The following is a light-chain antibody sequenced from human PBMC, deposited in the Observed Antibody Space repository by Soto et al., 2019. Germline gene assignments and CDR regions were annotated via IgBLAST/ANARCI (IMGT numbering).Light chain of an antibody. Sequence: EVVLTQSPGTLSLSPGERATLSCRASQTVGTNLAWYQQKPGPAPRLLIYGASGRATGIPDRFSGSGSGTDFTLTISRLEPEDFAVYYCHQYVSSWTFGQGTKVDI. J-gene: IGKJ1*01. CDR3: HQYVSSWT. CDR1: QTVGTN. CDR2: GAS. V-gene: IGKV3-20*01.